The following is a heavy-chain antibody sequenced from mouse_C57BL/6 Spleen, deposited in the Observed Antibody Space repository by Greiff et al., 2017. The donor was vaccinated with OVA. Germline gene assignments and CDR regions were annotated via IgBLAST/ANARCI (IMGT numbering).Heavy chain of an antibody. V-gene: IGHV3-6*01. CDR3: AGGYSYFDY. CDR2: ISYDGSN. J-gene: IGHJ2*01. CDR1: GYSITSGYY. D-gene: IGHD3-1*01. Sequence: EVKLVESGPGLVKPSQSLSLTCSVTGYSITSGYYWNWIRQFPGNKLEWMGYISYDGSNNYNPSLKNRISITRDTSKNQFFLKLNSVTTEDTATYYCAGGYSYFDYWGQGTTLTVSS.